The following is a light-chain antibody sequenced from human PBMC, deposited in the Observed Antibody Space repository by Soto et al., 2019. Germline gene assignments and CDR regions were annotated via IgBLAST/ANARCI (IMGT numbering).Light chain of an antibody. CDR1: SSNIGAGYD. Sequence: QSVLTQPPSVSGAPGQRVTISCTGSSSNIGAGYDVHWYQQLPGTAPKLLIYGNSNRPSGVPDRFSGSKSGTSASLAITGLQAEDEADYYCQSYDSSLSAHYVFGTGTKDTDL. J-gene: IGLJ1*01. V-gene: IGLV1-40*01. CDR2: GNS. CDR3: QSYDSSLSAHYV.